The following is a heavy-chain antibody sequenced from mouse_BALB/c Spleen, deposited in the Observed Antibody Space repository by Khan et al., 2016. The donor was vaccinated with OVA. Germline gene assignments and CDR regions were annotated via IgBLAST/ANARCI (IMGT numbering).Heavy chain of an antibody. CDR3: ARRNYGSSDPLDY. Sequence: EVELVESGGGLVKPGGSLKLSCAASGFTFSSYAMSWVRQTPEKRLEWVATISSGGSYTYYADSVKGRFTIPRDNAKNTLYLQMSSLRSEDAAMYYCARRNYGSSDPLDYWGQGTSVTVSS. V-gene: IGHV5-9-3*01. J-gene: IGHJ4*01. CDR2: ISSGGSYT. D-gene: IGHD1-1*01. CDR1: GFTFSSYA.